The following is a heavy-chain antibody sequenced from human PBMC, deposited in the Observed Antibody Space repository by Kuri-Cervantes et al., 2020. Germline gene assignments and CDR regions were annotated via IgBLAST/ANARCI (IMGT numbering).Heavy chain of an antibody. Sequence: LSLTCAASGFTFSSYGMHWVRQAPGKGLEWVAVISYDGSNKYYADSVKGRFTISRDNSKNTLYLQMNSLRAEDTAVYYCARDPFAIAAWGDYYHGMDVWGQGTTVTVSS. CDR3: ARDPFAIAAWGDYYHGMDV. CDR2: ISYDGSNK. D-gene: IGHD6-6*01. V-gene: IGHV3-30*03. J-gene: IGHJ6*02. CDR1: GFTFSSYG.